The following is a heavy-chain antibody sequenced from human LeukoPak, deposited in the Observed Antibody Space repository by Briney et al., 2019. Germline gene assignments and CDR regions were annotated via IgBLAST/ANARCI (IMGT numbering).Heavy chain of an antibody. Sequence: SETLSLTCTAFGDSITNSNYYWSWIRQPPGKGLEWIGYIYYSGSTIYNPSLKSRVTISVDTSKNQFSLKLSSVTAADTAVYYCSRGVSKGWPFDYWGQGILVTVSS. CDR3: SRGVSKGWPFDY. V-gene: IGHV4-61*01. CDR1: GDSITNSNYY. J-gene: IGHJ4*02. D-gene: IGHD3-10*01. CDR2: IYYSGST.